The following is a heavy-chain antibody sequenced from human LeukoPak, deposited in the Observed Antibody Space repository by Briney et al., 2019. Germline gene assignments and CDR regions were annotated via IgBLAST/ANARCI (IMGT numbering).Heavy chain of an antibody. CDR2: INPNSGGT. CDR1: GYTFTDYY. D-gene: IGHD3-10*01. V-gene: IGHV1-2*02. Sequence: ASVKVSCKASGYTFTDYYVHWVRQAPGQGLEWVGWINPNSGGTNYAQKFQGRVTVTRDTSISTAYMQLSRLRSDDTAVYYCARDEMDYYGSGSYYYDYWGQGTLVTVSS. CDR3: ARDEMDYYGSGSYYYDY. J-gene: IGHJ4*02.